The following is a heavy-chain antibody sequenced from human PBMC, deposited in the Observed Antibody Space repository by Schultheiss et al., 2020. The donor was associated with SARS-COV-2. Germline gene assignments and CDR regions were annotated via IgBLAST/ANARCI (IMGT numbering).Heavy chain of an antibody. Sequence: ASVKVSCKASGYTFTSYYMHWVRQAPGQGLEWMGWINPNSGGTNYAQKFQGRVTMTRDTSISTAYMELSRLRSDDTAVYYCARASYPGNLFDYWGQGNLVTVSS. J-gene: IGHJ4*02. CDR1: GYTFTSYY. D-gene: IGHD1-26*01. CDR2: INPNSGGT. V-gene: IGHV1-2*02. CDR3: ARASYPGNLFDY.